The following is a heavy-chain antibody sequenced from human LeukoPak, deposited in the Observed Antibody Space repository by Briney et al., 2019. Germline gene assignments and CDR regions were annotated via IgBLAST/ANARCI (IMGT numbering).Heavy chain of an antibody. CDR3: ASAITIGGVINP. CDR2: ISSSSSYI. D-gene: IGHD3-16*02. Sequence: GGSLRLSCAASGFTFSSYSMNWVRQAPGKGLEWVSSISSSSSYIYYADSVKGRFTISRDNAKNSLYLQMNSLRAEDTAVYYCASAITIGGVINPWGQGTLVTVSS. V-gene: IGHV3-21*01. CDR1: GFTFSSYS. J-gene: IGHJ5*02.